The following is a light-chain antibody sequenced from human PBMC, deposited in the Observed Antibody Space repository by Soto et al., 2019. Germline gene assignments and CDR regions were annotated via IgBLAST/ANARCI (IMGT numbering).Light chain of an antibody. CDR3: AAWDDSLNGVV. J-gene: IGLJ2*01. V-gene: IGLV1-44*01. CDR2: YNN. Sequence: QSVLTQPPSTSGTPGQRVTISCSGASSNIGSTTVNWYQHLPGTAPKLLIYYNNQRPSGVPDRFSGSRSGTSASLAITGLQSGDDAYYYCAAWDDSLNGVVFGGGTQLTVL. CDR1: SSNIGSTT.